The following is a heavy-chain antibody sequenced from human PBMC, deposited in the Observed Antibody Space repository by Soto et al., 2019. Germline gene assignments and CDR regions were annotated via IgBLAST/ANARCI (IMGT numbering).Heavy chain of an antibody. CDR2: VNPRSGNR. CDR3: AREPTWTDEKNDAFDF. J-gene: IGHJ3*01. CDR1: GYTFSNYD. Sequence: QVQLVQSGAELKQPGASVKVSCKASGYTFSNYDNNWVRQATGQGLEWMGWVNPRSGNRGYAQKFQGRVTMTRDTSIDTAYMELTSLTSDDTAVYYCAREPTWTDEKNDAFDFWGQGTMGAVSP. V-gene: IGHV1-8*01. D-gene: IGHD1-26*01.